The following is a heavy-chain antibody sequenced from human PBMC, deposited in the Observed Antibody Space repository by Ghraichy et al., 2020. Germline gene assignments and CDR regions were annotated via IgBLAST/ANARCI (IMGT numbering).Heavy chain of an antibody. CDR3: AAAAGRRPIDY. J-gene: IGHJ4*02. CDR1: GGSISSGGYY. CDR2: IYYSGST. Sequence: SETLSLTCTVSGGSISSGGYYWSWIRQHPGKGLEWIGYIYYSGSTYYNPSLKRRVTISVDTSKNQFSLKLSSVTAADTAVYYCAAAAGRRPIDYWGQGTLVTVSS. V-gene: IGHV4-31*03. D-gene: IGHD6-13*01.